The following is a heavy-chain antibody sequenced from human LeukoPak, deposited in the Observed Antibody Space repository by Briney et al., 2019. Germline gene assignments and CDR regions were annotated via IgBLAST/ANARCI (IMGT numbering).Heavy chain of an antibody. CDR2: ISSSGSTI. CDR1: GFTFSDYY. Sequence: GGSLTLSCAASGFTFSDYYMSWIRQAPGKGLVWVSYISSSGSTIYYADSVKGRFTIPRDNPKNSLYLQVKSLRAEDTAGDYCARSYGDDYWGQGTLVTVSS. V-gene: IGHV3-11*01. D-gene: IGHD4-17*01. J-gene: IGHJ4*02. CDR3: ARSYGDDY.